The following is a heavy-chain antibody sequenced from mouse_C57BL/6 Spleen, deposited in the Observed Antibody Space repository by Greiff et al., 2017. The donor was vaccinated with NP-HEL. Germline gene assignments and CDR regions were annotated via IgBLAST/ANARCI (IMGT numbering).Heavy chain of an antibody. V-gene: IGHV10-1*01. CDR3: VRGYDYDPAWFAY. CDR2: IRSKSNNYAT. CDR1: GFSFNTYA. Sequence: EVKLVESGGGLVQPKGSLKLSCAASGFSFNTYAMNWVRQAPGKGLEWVARIRSKSNNYATYYADSVKDRFTISRDDSESMLNLQMNNLKTEDTAMYYCVRGYDYDPAWFAYWGQGTLVTVSA. J-gene: IGHJ3*01. D-gene: IGHD2-4*01.